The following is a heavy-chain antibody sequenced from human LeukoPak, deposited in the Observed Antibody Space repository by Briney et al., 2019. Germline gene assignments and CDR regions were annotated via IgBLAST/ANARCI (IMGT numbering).Heavy chain of an antibody. Sequence: ASVKVSCTASGGTFSSYTISWVRQAPGQGIEWMGRIITIIGIANYAQKFQGRVTITADKSTGTAYMELSSLRSEDTAVYYCARVGNIVVVPAAINGEWWFDPWGQGTLVTVSS. J-gene: IGHJ5*02. CDR2: IITIIGIA. CDR1: GGTFSSYT. D-gene: IGHD2-2*01. CDR3: ARVGNIVVVPAAINGEWWFDP. V-gene: IGHV1-69*02.